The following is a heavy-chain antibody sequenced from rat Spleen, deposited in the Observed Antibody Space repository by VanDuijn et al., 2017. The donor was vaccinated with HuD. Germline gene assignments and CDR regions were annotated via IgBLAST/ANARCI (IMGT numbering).Heavy chain of an antibody. D-gene: IGHD2-1*01. CDR1: GFTFSDYY. V-gene: IGHV5-29*01. Sequence: EVQLVESDGGLVQPGRSLKLSCAASGFTFSDYYMAWVRQAPTKGLEWVATISSDGGRNFYRDSVKGRFTISRDNAKSSLYLPMDSLRSGDRATYXXXRHXXXSYXXXWGQGVXXTVSS. J-gene: IGHJ2*01. CDR2: ISSDGGRN. CDR3: XRHXXXSYXXX.